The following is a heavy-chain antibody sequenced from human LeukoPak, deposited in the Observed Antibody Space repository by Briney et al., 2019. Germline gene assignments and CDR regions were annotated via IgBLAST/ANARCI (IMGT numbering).Heavy chain of an antibody. CDR2: IYTSGST. V-gene: IGHV4-4*07. J-gene: IGHJ5*02. Sequence: PSETLSLTCTVSGGSISSYYWSWIRQPAGKGLEWIGRIYTSGSTNYNPSLKSRVTMSVDTSKNQFSLKLSSVTAADTAVYYCARDLVYGSGYNWFDPWGQGTLVTASS. CDR3: ARDLVYGSGYNWFDP. D-gene: IGHD3-10*01. CDR1: GGSISSYY.